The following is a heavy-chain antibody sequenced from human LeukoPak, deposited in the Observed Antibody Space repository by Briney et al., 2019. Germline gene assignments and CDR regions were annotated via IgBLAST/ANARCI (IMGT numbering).Heavy chain of an antibody. CDR3: ARHQYDSSGYYWVWFDP. V-gene: IGHV4-59*08. CDR2: IYYSGST. Sequence: SETLSLTCTVSGGSISNYYWSWIRQPPGKGLEWIGYIYYSGSTNYNPSLKSRVTISVDTSKNQFSLKLSSVTAADTAVYYCARHQYDSSGYYWVWFDPWGQGTLVTVSS. D-gene: IGHD3-22*01. CDR1: GGSISNYY. J-gene: IGHJ5*02.